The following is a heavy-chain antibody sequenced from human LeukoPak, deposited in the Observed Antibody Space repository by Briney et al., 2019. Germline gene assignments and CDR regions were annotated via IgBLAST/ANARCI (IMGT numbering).Heavy chain of an antibody. D-gene: IGHD6-19*01. CDR1: GYTFTSYA. Sequence: ASVKVSCKASGYTFTSYAMHWVRQAPGQRLEWMGWINAGNGNTKYSQKFQGRVTITRDTSASTAYMELSSLRSEDTAVYYCARDGRYSSGWFTAGNNWFDPWGQGTLVTVSS. V-gene: IGHV1-3*01. J-gene: IGHJ5*02. CDR3: ARDGRYSSGWFTAGNNWFDP. CDR2: INAGNGNT.